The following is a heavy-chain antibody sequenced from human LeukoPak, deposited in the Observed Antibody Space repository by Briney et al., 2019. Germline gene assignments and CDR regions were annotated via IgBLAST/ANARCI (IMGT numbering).Heavy chain of an antibody. V-gene: IGHV1-2*02. J-gene: IGHJ5*02. D-gene: IGHD2-15*01. CDR2: INPNSGGT. CDR1: GYTFTGYY. CDR3: ARGDCSVSGCHGGNWFDP. Sequence: ASVTVSCRTSGYTFTGYYIHWVRQAPGQGLEWMGWINPNSGGTNYAQSFQGRVTMTRDTSSSTAHMELSRLRSDDTAVYYCARGDCSVSGCHGGNWFDPWGQGTLVTVSS.